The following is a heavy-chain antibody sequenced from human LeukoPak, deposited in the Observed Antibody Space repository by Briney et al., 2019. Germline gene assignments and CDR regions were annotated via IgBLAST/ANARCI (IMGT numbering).Heavy chain of an antibody. Sequence: SETLSLTCTVSGGSISSGGYYWSWIRQPPGKGLEWIGEINPSGSTNYNPSLKSRVTISVDTSKNQFSLKLSSVTAADTAVYYCARNVLRFLEWLKVRYGMDVWGQGTTVTVSS. CDR3: ARNVLRFLEWLKVRYGMDV. D-gene: IGHD3-3*01. J-gene: IGHJ6*02. V-gene: IGHV4-39*07. CDR2: INPSGST. CDR1: GGSISSGGYY.